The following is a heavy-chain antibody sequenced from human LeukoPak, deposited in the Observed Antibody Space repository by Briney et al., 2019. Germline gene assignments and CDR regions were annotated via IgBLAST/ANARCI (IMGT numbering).Heavy chain of an antibody. CDR1: GFTVSSSY. Sequence: GGSLRLSCAASGFTVSSSYMSWVRQAPGKGLEWVSVIYSGGSTYYADSVKGRFTISRDNSKNTLYLQMNSLRAEDTAVYYCATRNPHNPGLDDYYYMDVWGKGTTVTVSS. V-gene: IGHV3-53*01. J-gene: IGHJ6*03. CDR2: IYSGGST. CDR3: ATRNPHNPGLDDYYYMDV. D-gene: IGHD1-14*01.